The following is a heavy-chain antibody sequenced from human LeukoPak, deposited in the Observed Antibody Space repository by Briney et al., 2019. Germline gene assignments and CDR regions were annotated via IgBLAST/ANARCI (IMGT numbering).Heavy chain of an antibody. V-gene: IGHV3-15*01. J-gene: IGHJ4*02. CDR2: IKMKADGGTT. Sequence: GGSPKLSCSGSGLTFTNARMNWVRQAPRKGLGWVGRIKMKADGGTTHYGAPMTGRYTISKDDSKNTLYLQLNNLQRQHTPVYLCTTEAIDYGDKSLEYWGQGNLVTVSS. D-gene: IGHD4/OR15-4a*01. CDR1: GLTFTNAR. CDR3: TTEAIDYGDKSLEY.